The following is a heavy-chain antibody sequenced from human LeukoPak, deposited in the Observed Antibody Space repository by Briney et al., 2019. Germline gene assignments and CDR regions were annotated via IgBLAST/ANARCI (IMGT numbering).Heavy chain of an antibody. CDR2: ISSSSSYI. Sequence: GGSLRLSCAASGFTFSSYSMNWVHQAPGKGLEWVSSISSSSSYIYYADSVKGRFTISRDNAKNSLYLQMNSLRAEDTAVYYCARAGGAAAYDYWGQGTLVTVPS. V-gene: IGHV3-21*01. CDR3: ARAGGAAAYDY. CDR1: GFTFSSYS. J-gene: IGHJ4*02. D-gene: IGHD6-13*01.